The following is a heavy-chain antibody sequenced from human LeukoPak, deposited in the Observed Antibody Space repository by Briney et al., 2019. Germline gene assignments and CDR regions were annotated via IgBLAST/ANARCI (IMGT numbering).Heavy chain of an antibody. CDR3: ARDDSSGYYSWVHGMDV. D-gene: IGHD3-22*01. J-gene: IGHJ6*02. Sequence: ASVKVSCKASGYTFTGYYMHWVRQAPGQGLEWMGWINPNSGGTNYAQKFQGRVTMTRDTSISTAYMELSRLRSDDTAVYYCARDDSSGYYSWVHGMDVWGQGTTVTVSS. CDR2: INPNSGGT. V-gene: IGHV1-2*02. CDR1: GYTFTGYY.